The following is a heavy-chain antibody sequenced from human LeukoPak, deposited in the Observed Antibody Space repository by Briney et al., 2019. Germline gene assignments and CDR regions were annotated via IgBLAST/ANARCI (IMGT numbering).Heavy chain of an antibody. Sequence: GESLKISCKGSGYNFTTYWIAWVRQMPGKGLEWMGIIYPGDSNTRYSPSFQGQVTISADKSISTAYLQWSSLKASDTAIYYCARSYSSSSGLLVWGQGTLVTVSS. CDR2: IYPGDSNT. CDR3: ARSYSSSSGLLV. D-gene: IGHD6-6*01. CDR1: GYNFTTYW. V-gene: IGHV5-51*01. J-gene: IGHJ4*02.